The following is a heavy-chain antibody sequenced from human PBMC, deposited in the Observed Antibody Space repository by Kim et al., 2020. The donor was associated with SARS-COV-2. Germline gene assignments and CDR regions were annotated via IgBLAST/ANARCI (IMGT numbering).Heavy chain of an antibody. CDR3: AKDRGVGILTGQPPPHYYGMDV. D-gene: IGHD3-9*01. Sequence: GGSLRLSCAASGFTFDDYAMHWVRQAPGKGLEWVSGISWNSGSIGYADSVKGRFTISRDNAKNSLYLQMNSLRAEDTALYYCAKDRGVGILTGQPPPHYYGMDVWGQGTTVTVSS. CDR1: GFTFDDYA. CDR2: ISWNSGSI. J-gene: IGHJ6*02. V-gene: IGHV3-9*01.